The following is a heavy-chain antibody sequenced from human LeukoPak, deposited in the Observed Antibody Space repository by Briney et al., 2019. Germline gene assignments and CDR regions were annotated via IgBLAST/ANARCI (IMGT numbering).Heavy chain of an antibody. D-gene: IGHD3-10*02. J-gene: IGHJ6*04. Sequence: GGSLRLSCAASGFTFSTYSMNWVRQAPGKGLEWISFISTSSTYIYYADSVKGRFTISRDNARNSLYLQMNSLRAEDTAVYYCAELGITMIGGVWGKGTTVTISS. CDR2: ISTSSTYI. CDR1: GFTFSTYS. V-gene: IGHV3-21*01. CDR3: AELGITMIGGV.